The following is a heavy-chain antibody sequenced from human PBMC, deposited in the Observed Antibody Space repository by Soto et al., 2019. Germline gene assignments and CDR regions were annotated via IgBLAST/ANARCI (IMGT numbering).Heavy chain of an antibody. CDR1: GGSISSGGYS. CDR3: ARIDSRGYYSSFDY. Sequence: SETLSLTCAVSGGSISSGGYSWSWIRQPPGKGLEWIGYIYHSGSTYYNPSLKSRVTISVDWSKNQFSLKLSSVTAADTAVYYCARIDSRGYYSSFDYWGQAPLVTVSS. D-gene: IGHD3-22*01. V-gene: IGHV4-30-2*01. J-gene: IGHJ4*02. CDR2: IYHSGST.